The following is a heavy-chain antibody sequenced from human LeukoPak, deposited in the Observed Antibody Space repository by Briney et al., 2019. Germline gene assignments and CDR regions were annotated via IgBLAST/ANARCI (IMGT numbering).Heavy chain of an antibody. CDR1: GYTFTSYY. V-gene: IGHV1-46*01. J-gene: IGHJ3*02. D-gene: IGHD2-15*01. Sequence: GASVKVSCKASGYTFTSYYMHWVRQAPGQGLEWMGIINPSGGSTSYAQKFQGRVTMTRDTSTSTVYMELSSLRSEDTAVYYCARDREDIVVVVAAETDAFDIWGQGTMVTVSS. CDR2: INPSGGST. CDR3: ARDREDIVVVVAAETDAFDI.